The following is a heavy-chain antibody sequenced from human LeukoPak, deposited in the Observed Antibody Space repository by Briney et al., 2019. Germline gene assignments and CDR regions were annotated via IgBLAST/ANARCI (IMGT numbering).Heavy chain of an antibody. D-gene: IGHD3-22*01. CDR2: IYYSGST. Sequence: SETLSLTCTVSDDSITMYYWTWIRQPPGKGLEWIGYIYYSGSTNYNPSLKSRVTITVDTSKNQFSLKLSSVTAADTAVYYCARGLGYYDSSLGYWGQGSLVTVSS. J-gene: IGHJ4*02. CDR3: ARGLGYYDSSLGY. CDR1: DDSITMYY. V-gene: IGHV4-59*12.